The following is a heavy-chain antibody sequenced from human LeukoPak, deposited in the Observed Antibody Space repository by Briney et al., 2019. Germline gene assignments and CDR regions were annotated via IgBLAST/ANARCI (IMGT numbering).Heavy chain of an antibody. CDR1: GFTFSSCW. D-gene: IGHD6-19*01. J-gene: IGHJ4*02. Sequence: PGGSLRLSCAASGFTFSSCWVSWVRQAPGKGLEWLANIKEDGGEKYYVDSVKGRFTISRDNAKNSLYLQMNSLRDKDTAGYYCAKYRPLAGLEYWGQGTLVTVSS. V-gene: IGHV3-7*01. CDR2: IKEDGGEK. CDR3: AKYRPLAGLEY.